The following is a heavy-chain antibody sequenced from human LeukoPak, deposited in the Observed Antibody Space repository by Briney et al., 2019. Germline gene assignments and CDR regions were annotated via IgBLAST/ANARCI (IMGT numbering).Heavy chain of an antibody. CDR1: GGSISSGGYY. CDR3: ARHVTLIVGGTAFDY. D-gene: IGHD1-26*01. J-gene: IGHJ4*02. V-gene: IGHV4-30-2*01. CDR2: IYHSGST. Sequence: PSQTLSLTCTVSGGSISSGGYYWSWIRQPPGKGLEWIGYIYHSGSTYYNPSLKSRVTISVDRSKNQFSLKLSSVTAADTAVYYCARHVTLIVGGTAFDYWGQGTLVTVSS.